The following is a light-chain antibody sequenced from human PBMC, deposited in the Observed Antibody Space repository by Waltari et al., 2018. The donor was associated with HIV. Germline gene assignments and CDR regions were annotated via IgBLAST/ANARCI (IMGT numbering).Light chain of an antibody. Sequence: QSVLTQPPSVSAAPGQTVTISCSGSSSIIAYNYVSWYQQLPGTVPKVLNYDSNKRASGIPDRFSGSKSDTSATLGITGLQTGDEADYYCGTWDATLNTYVFGSGTKVTGL. CDR1: SSIIAYNY. V-gene: IGLV1-51*01. CDR3: GTWDATLNTYV. CDR2: DSN. J-gene: IGLJ1*01.